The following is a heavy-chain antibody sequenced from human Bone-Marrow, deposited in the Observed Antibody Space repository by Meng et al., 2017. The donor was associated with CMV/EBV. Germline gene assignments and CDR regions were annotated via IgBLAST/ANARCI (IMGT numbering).Heavy chain of an antibody. CDR3: ARIPYSSHRLHYYRMDL. Sequence: SVKVSCKASGDTFSSYAISWVRQAPGQGLEWMGRIIPILGIANYAQKFQGRVTITADKSTSTAYMELSSLGSEYTAVYYCARIPYSSHRLHYYRMDLWGHGTTVTVSS. CDR2: IIPILGIA. V-gene: IGHV1-69*04. CDR1: GDTFSSYA. J-gene: IGHJ6*02. D-gene: IGHD6-13*01.